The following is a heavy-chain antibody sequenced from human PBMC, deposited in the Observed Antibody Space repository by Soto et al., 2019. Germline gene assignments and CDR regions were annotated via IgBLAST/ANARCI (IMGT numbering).Heavy chain of an antibody. CDR2: ISYDGSNK. D-gene: IGHD2-21*02. V-gene: IGHV3-30*18. J-gene: IGHJ4*02. CDR1: GFTFSSYG. CDR3: AKAGAPVTAISRYYFDY. Sequence: GGSLRLSCAASGFTFSSYGMHWVRQAPGKGLEWVAVISYDGSNKYYADSVKGRFTISRDNSKNTLYLQMNSLRAEDTAVYYCAKAGAPVTAISRYYFDYWGQGTLVTVSS.